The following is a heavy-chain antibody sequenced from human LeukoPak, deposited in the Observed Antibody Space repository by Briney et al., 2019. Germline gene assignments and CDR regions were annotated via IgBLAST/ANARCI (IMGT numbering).Heavy chain of an antibody. J-gene: IGHJ4*02. CDR2: ISHAGST. Sequence: SETLSLTCTVSGYSISSGYYWGWVRQPPGKGLEWIGSISHAGSTDYSPSLKSRVTISLDTSKNQFSLKLSSVTAADTAVYYCARDQVRGVIDWGQGTLVTVSS. CDR3: ARDQVRGVID. V-gene: IGHV4-38-2*02. CDR1: GYSISSGYY. D-gene: IGHD3-10*01.